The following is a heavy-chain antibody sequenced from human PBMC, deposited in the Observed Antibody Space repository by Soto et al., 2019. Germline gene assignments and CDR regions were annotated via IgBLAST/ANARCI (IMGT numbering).Heavy chain of an antibody. CDR3: ERYSSGYPFDY. V-gene: IGHV4-59*01. D-gene: IGHD3-22*01. CDR1: GGSISSYY. Sequence: SETLSLTCTVSGGSISSYYWSWIRQPPGKGLEWIGYIYYSGSTNYNPSLKSRATISVDTSKNQFSLKLSSVTAADTAVYYCERYSSGYPFDYWGQGTMVTVSS. CDR2: IYYSGST. J-gene: IGHJ4*02.